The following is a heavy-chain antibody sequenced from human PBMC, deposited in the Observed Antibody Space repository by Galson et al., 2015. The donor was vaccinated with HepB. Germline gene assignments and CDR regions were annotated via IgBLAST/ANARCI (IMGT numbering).Heavy chain of an antibody. Sequence: SETLSLTCTVSGGSISSYYWSWIRQPPGKGLEWIGYIYYSGSTNYNPSLKSRVTISVDTSKNQFSLKLSSVTAADTAVYYCARDWADFWSGVRHWYFDLWGRGTLVTVSS. D-gene: IGHD3-3*01. J-gene: IGHJ2*01. CDR3: ARDWADFWSGVRHWYFDL. CDR1: GGSISSYY. CDR2: IYYSGST. V-gene: IGHV4-59*01.